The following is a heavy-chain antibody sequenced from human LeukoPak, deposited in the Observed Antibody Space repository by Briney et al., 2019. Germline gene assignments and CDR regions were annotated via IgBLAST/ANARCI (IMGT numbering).Heavy chain of an antibody. D-gene: IGHD1-26*01. V-gene: IGHV3-30*02. J-gene: IGHJ4*02. CDR1: GVSLSSYG. CDR3: AKDQLLGGSYTFDY. CDR2: IRSDGSTK. Sequence: GGSLRLSCLVSGVSLSSYGMHWVRQAPGKGLEWVAFIRSDGSTKYFADSVKGRFTISRDNSKNSLYLQMNSLRAEDTAVYYCAKDQLLGGSYTFDYWGQGTLVTVSS.